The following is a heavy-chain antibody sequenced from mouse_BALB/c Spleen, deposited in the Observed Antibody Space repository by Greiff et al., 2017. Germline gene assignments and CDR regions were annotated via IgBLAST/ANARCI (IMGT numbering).Heavy chain of an antibody. V-gene: IGHV2-9*02. J-gene: IGHJ3*01. CDR2: IWAGGST. Sequence: QVQLKQSGPGLVAPSQSLSITCTVSGFSLTSYGVHWVRQPPGKGLEWLGVIWAGGSTNYNSALMSRLSISKDNSKSQVFLKMNSLQTDDTAMYYCARESYVAWFAYWGQGTLVTVSA. CDR3: ARESYVAWFAY. D-gene: IGHD1-1*01. CDR1: GFSLTSYG.